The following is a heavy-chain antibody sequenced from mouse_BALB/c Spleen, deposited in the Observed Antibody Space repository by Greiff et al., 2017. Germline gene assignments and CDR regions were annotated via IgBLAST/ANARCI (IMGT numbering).Heavy chain of an antibody. CDR3: AREEGITTVVSYFDY. D-gene: IGHD1-1*01. CDR2: INPSNGRT. Sequence: QVQLQQPGAELVKPGASVKLSCTASGYTFTSYWMHWVKQRPGQGLEWIGEINPSNGRTNYNEKFKCKATLTVDKSSSTAYMQLSSLTSEDSAVYYYAREEGITTVVSYFDYWGQGTTLTVSS. V-gene: IGHV1S81*02. J-gene: IGHJ2*01. CDR1: GYTFTSYW.